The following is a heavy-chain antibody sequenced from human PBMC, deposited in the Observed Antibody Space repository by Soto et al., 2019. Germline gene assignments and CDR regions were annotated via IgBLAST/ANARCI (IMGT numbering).Heavy chain of an antibody. V-gene: IGHV2-5*01. CDR3: AHTRRPYSSRLFDP. Sequence: SGPTLVNPTQTLTLTCSFSGFSLTSIGVAVGWIRQPPGKALEWLALIYWNDDTRYSPSLKSRLSISKDTSKNQVVLTMTNMDPVDTATXYCAHTRRPYSSRLFDPWGQGTLVTVSS. J-gene: IGHJ5*02. CDR1: GFSLTSIGVA. D-gene: IGHD6-13*01. CDR2: IYWNDDT.